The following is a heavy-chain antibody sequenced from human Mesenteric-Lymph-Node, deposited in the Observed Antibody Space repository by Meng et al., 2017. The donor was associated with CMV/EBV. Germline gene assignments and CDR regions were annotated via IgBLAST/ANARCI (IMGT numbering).Heavy chain of an antibody. CDR2: ISSSSSTI. D-gene: IGHD6-6*01. V-gene: IGHV3-48*04. Sequence: GESLKISCAASGFTFSSYSMNWVRQAPGKGLEWVSYISSSSSTIYYADSVKGRFTISRDNAKNSLYLQMNSLKAEDTAVYYCAREMSIADYYYCGMDVWGQGTTVTVSS. J-gene: IGHJ6*02. CDR3: AREMSIADYYYCGMDV. CDR1: GFTFSSYS.